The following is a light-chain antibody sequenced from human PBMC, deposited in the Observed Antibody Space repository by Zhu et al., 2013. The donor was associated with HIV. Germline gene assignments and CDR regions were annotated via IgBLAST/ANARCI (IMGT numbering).Light chain of an antibody. CDR2: DVS. Sequence: QSALTQPRSVSGSPGQSVTISCTGTSSDVGGYNYVSWYQHHPGKAPKLMIYDVSKRPSGVPDRFSGSKSDNRASLTISGLQAGDEADYYCSSYTSTNTPVFGGGTKLTVL. CDR3: SSYTSTNTPV. J-gene: IGLJ3*02. CDR1: SSDVGGYNY. V-gene: IGLV2-11*01.